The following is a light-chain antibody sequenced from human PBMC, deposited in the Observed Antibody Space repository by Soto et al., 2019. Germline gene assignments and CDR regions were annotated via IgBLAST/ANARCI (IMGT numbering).Light chain of an antibody. CDR2: DVN. CDR3: SSYGRGNNLL. V-gene: IGLV2-8*01. J-gene: IGLJ2*01. CDR1: RSDIGGYNY. Sequence: QSALTQPPSASGSPGQSVTISCTGTRSDIGGYNYVSWHQQHPGQAPKVLIYDVNKRPSGVPDRFSGSKSANTASLTVSGLQAEDEADYYCSSYGRGNNLLFGGGTKVTVL.